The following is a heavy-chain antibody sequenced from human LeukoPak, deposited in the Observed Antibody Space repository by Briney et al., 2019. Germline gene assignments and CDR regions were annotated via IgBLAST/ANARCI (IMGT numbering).Heavy chain of an antibody. V-gene: IGHV3-53*01. CDR1: GLTFSSYA. D-gene: IGHD3-22*01. CDR2: IYSGGST. Sequence: PGGSLRLSCAASGLTFSSYAMSWVRQAPGKGLEWVSVIYSGGSTYYADSVKGRFTISRDNSKNTLYLQMNSLRAEDTAVYYCARDYYDSSGYDAFDIWGQGTMVTVSS. J-gene: IGHJ3*02. CDR3: ARDYYDSSGYDAFDI.